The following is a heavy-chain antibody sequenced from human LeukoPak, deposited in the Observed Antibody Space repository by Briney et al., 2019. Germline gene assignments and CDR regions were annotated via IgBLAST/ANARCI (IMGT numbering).Heavy chain of an antibody. CDR3: ARTQYGSTYTYLDY. V-gene: IGHV4-31*03. CDR2: ISYSGSA. Sequence: KPSETLSLTCTVSGGSISSGGYYWSWIRQHPGKGLEWIGYISYSGSAYYNPSLKSRVTISIDTSKNQLSLKLTSAPAADTAVYYCARTQYGSTYTYLDYWGQGALVTVSP. CDR1: GGSISSGGYY. J-gene: IGHJ4*02. D-gene: IGHD2-2*01.